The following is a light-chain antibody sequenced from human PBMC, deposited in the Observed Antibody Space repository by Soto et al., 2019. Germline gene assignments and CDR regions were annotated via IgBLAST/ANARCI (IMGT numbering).Light chain of an antibody. CDR1: QRISNY. CDR2: DAF. Sequence: DIQMTQSPSTLSASVGDRVTITCRASQRISNYLACYQQKPGKAPRLLIYDAFSLERGVPSSFRVSGSGTEFTLTISSLRHGYFATYYSQQYNSFPLTFGPGTKVDIK. CDR3: QQYNSFPLT. V-gene: IGKV1-5*01. J-gene: IGKJ3*01.